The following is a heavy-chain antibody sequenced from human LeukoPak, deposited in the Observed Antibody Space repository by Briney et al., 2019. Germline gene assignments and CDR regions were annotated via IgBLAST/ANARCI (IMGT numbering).Heavy chain of an antibody. Sequence: GESLKISCKGSGYSFTNYWIAWVRQMPGKGLEWMGIIYPADSDTRYSPSFQGQVTISADKSISTAYLQWSSLKASDTAIYYCARRGDSNNWCGDYWGQGSLVTVSS. CDR2: IYPADSDT. CDR1: GYSFTNYW. J-gene: IGHJ4*02. V-gene: IGHV5-51*01. CDR3: ARRGDSNNWCGDY. D-gene: IGHD6-13*01.